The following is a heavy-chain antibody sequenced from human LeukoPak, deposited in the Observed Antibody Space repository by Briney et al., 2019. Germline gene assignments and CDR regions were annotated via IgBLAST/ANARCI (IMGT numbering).Heavy chain of an antibody. Sequence: PSETLSLTCTVSGYSISGGYYWGWIRQPPGKGLEWIGSIYHSGSTYYNPSLKSRVTISVDTSKNQFSLKLSSVTAADTAVYYCARARVGSGRYSSHYYYMDVWGKGTTVTVSS. CDR3: ARARVGSGRYSSHYYYMDV. CDR2: IYHSGST. D-gene: IGHD1-26*01. CDR1: GYSISGGYY. V-gene: IGHV4-38-2*02. J-gene: IGHJ6*03.